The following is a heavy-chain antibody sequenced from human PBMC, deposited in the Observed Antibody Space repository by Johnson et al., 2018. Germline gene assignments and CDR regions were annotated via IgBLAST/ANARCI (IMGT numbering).Heavy chain of an antibody. V-gene: IGHV3-21*01. CDR1: GFTFSSYT. Sequence: VQLVESGGGLVKPGGSLRLSCAASGFTFSSYTMNWVRQAPGKGLEWVSFISISSSGTIYYAASVKGRFTISRDNAKNSLYLQMKSLRAEDTAVYYCARGGLLWFGELLFGAFDIWGQGTMVTVSS. J-gene: IGHJ3*02. CDR3: ARGGLLWFGELLFGAFDI. D-gene: IGHD3-10*01. CDR2: ISISSSGTI.